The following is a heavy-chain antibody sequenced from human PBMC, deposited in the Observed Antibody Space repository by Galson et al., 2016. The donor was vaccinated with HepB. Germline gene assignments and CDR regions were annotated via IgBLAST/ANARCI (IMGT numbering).Heavy chain of an antibody. V-gene: IGHV2-70*01. Sequence: PALVKPTQTLTLTCTFSGFSLSTEGVSVSWIRQPPGKALEWLALIDWDDDKYFSTSLKPRLSIPKDTSKNQVVLTMTNVDPVDPATYYCARSRPAYDYDLLAGFYFYWYFDLWGRGTLVTVSS. D-gene: IGHD3-9*01. J-gene: IGHJ2*01. CDR2: IDWDDDK. CDR3: ARSRPAYDYDLLAGFYFYWYFDL. CDR1: GFSLSTEGVS.